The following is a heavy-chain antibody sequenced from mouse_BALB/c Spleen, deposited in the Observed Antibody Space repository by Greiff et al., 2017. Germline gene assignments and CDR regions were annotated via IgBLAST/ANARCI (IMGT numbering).Heavy chain of an antibody. J-gene: IGHJ4*01. V-gene: IGHV5-6-5*01. CDR1: GFTFSSYG. Sequence: EVKVVESGGDLVKPGGSLKLSCAASGFTFSSYGMSWVRQTPDKRLEWVASISSGGSTYYPDSVKGRFTISRDNARNILYLQMSSLRSEDTAMYYCAPYDYAMDYWGQGTSVTVSS. CDR2: ISSGGST. CDR3: APYDYAMDY.